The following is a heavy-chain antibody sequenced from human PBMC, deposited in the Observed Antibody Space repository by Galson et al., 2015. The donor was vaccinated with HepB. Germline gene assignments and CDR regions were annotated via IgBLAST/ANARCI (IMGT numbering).Heavy chain of an antibody. D-gene: IGHD5-18*01. V-gene: IGHV3-23*01. J-gene: IGHJ4*02. Sequence: SLRLSCAASGFTLSSYAMHWVRQAPGQGLEWLAIISPSGGTTYYADTLQGRVTITRDTSKSTVYLELSSLRSEDTAIYCCARGKHGWLRSSDLDYWGQGTLVTVSS. CDR3: ARGKHGWLRSSDLDY. CDR2: ISPSGGTT. CDR1: GFTLSSYA.